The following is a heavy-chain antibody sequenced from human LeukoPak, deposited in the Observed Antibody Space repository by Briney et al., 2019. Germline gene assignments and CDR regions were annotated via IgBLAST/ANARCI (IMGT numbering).Heavy chain of an antibody. CDR1: GFTFSSYG. Sequence: SGRSLRLSCAASGFTFSSYGMHWVRQAPGKGLEWVAVISYDGSHKYYADSVKGRFTISRDNSKNTLYLQMNSLRAEDTAVYYCAKDLWNYYDSSGSYGNWGQGTLVTVSS. CDR3: AKDLWNYYDSSGSYGN. D-gene: IGHD3-22*01. J-gene: IGHJ4*02. V-gene: IGHV3-30*18. CDR2: ISYDGSHK.